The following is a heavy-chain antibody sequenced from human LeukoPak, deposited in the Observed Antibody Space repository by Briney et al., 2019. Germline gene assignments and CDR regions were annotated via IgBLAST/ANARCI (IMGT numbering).Heavy chain of an antibody. D-gene: IGHD5-18*01. Sequence: SETLSLTCAVYGGSFSGYYWSWIRQPPGKGLEWSGEINHSGSTNYNPSLKSRVTISVDTSKNQFSLKLSSVTAADTAVYYCARVGNSYGRVYYYYYYMDVWGKGSTVTVSS. CDR2: INHSGST. V-gene: IGHV4-34*01. CDR3: ARVGNSYGRVYYYYYYMDV. J-gene: IGHJ6*03. CDR1: GGSFSGYY.